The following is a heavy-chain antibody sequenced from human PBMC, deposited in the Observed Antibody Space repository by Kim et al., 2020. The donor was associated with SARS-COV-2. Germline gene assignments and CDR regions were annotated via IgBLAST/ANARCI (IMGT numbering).Heavy chain of an antibody. Sequence: ASVKVSCKASGYTFTSYAMNWVRQAPGQGLEWMGWISTNTGNPTYAQGFTGRFVFSLDTSVSTAYLQIISLKAEDTAVYYCVRLVGDCINGVCPLDYWGQGTLVTVSS. J-gene: IGHJ4*02. V-gene: IGHV7-4-1*02. D-gene: IGHD2-8*01. CDR2: ISTNTGNP. CDR1: GYTFTSYA. CDR3: VRLVGDCINGVCPLDY.